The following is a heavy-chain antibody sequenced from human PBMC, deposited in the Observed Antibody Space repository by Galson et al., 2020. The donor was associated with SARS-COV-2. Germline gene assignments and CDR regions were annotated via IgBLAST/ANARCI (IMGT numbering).Heavy chain of an antibody. CDR2: IYTSGAT. CDR1: GGSISSGSYY. J-gene: IGHJ6*02. D-gene: IGHD3-3*01. CDR3: ARDRRYYDFWSGDNGMDV. V-gene: IGHV4-61*09. Sequence: SETLSLTCTVSGGSISSGSYYWSWIRQPAGKGLEWIGHIYTSGATNYNPSLKSRVTISVDTSKNQFSLKLSSVTAADTAVYYCARDRRYYDFWSGDNGMDVWGQGTTVTVSS.